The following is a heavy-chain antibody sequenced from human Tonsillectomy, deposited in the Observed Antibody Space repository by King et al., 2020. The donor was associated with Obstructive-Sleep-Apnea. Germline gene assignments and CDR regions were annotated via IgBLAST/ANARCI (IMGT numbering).Heavy chain of an antibody. V-gene: IGHV3-30-3*01. CDR3: ARDDSSNYYGSGINLFDH. Sequence: VQLVESGGGVVQPGRSLRLSCAASGFTFSNYAMHWVRQAPGKGLEWVTLISYDGSNKNYADSVKGRFTIARDNSKNTMYLEMNVLSAEETAVYYCARDDSSNYYGSGINLFDHWGQGTLVTVSS. J-gene: IGHJ4*02. CDR2: ISYDGSNK. CDR1: GFTFSNYA. D-gene: IGHD3-10*01.